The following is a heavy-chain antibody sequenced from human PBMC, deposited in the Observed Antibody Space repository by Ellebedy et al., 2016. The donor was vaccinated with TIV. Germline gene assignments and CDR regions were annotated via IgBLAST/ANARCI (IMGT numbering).Heavy chain of an antibody. CDR3: ARDSRQWLEQYHYDY. V-gene: IGHV1-46*01. CDR1: GYTFTSHY. CDR2: INPAGGTT. J-gene: IGHJ4*02. Sequence: AASVKVSCKASGYTFTSHYIHWMRQAPGHGLEWMGIINPAGGTTYYAQNFQGRVTMTRDTSTSTVYMELNSLRSEDTAVYYCARDSRQWLEQYHYDYWGQGTLVIVSS. D-gene: IGHD6-19*01.